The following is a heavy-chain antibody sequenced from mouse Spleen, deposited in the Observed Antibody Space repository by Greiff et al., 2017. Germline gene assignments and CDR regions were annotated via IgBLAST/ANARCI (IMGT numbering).Heavy chain of an antibody. CDR1: GFTFSSYA. CDR3: ARDDYDGYFDY. Sequence: EVQLVESGGGLVKPGGSLKLSCAASGFTFSSYAMSWVRQTPEKRLEWVASISSGGSTYYPDSVKGRFTISRDNARNILYLQMSSLRSEDTAMYYCARDDYDGYFDYWGQGTTLTVSS. V-gene: IGHV5-6-5*01. D-gene: IGHD2-4*01. CDR2: ISSGGST. J-gene: IGHJ2*01.